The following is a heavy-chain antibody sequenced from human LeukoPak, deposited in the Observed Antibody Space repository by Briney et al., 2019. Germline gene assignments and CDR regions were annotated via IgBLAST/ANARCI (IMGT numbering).Heavy chain of an antibody. CDR2: INPNNGDT. D-gene: IGHD2-21*01. CDR1: GYTFTAQY. V-gene: IGHV1-2*02. CDR3: ASYPRSIPTPPFDY. Sequence: ASVKLSCKASGYTFTAQYMHWVRHPPRQGLEWMGWINPNNGDTKYAQSFLDRVTMTRDTSTTTAYMELSRLRSDDTAVYFCASYPRSIPTPPFDYWGQGTLVTVSS. J-gene: IGHJ4*02.